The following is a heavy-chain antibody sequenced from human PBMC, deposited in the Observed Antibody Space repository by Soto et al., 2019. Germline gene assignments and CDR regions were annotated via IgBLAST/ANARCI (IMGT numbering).Heavy chain of an antibody. CDR1: GDSIGSYH. D-gene: IGHD6-25*01. V-gene: IGHV4-59*01. Sequence: NPSETLSLTCTVSGDSIGSYHWSWVRQPPGKGLEWIGFMFSRGSANYNPSLKSRVTISVNTSKSQFSLKLTSVTAADTAIYYCARQHPRSVAAVEFPFDFWGKGTLVTVSS. J-gene: IGHJ4*02. CDR2: MFSRGSA. CDR3: ARQHPRSVAAVEFPFDF.